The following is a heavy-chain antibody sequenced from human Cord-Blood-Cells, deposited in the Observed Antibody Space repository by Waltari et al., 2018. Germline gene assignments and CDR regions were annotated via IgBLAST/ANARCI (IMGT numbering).Heavy chain of an antibody. D-gene: IGHD2-15*01. Sequence: QVQLVQSGAEVKKPGASVKVSCKASGYTFTSYGISWVRQAPGQGLEWMGWISAYNGNTNYAQKLQGRGTMTTDTSTSTAYMELRGLRSDDTAVYYCARDRHCSGGSCYSAWFDPWGQGTLVTVSS. J-gene: IGHJ5*02. V-gene: IGHV1-18*01. CDR3: ARDRHCSGGSCYSAWFDP. CDR1: GYTFTSYG. CDR2: ISAYNGNT.